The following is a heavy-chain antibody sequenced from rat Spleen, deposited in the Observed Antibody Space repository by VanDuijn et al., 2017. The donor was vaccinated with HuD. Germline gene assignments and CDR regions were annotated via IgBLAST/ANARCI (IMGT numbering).Heavy chain of an antibody. CDR2: ITTTGGTT. CDR1: GFSFSNYD. Sequence: EVQLVESGGGLVQPGRSLKLSCAASGFSFSNYDMAWVRQAPTKGLEWVASITTTGGTTYYRDSVKGRFTVSSDNAKSTLYLQMNSLRSEDTATYYCARHALRRVWTDYGYGDGYVMDAWGQGASVTVSS. V-gene: IGHV5-25*01. D-gene: IGHD1-11*01. J-gene: IGHJ4*01. CDR3: ARHALRRVWTDYGYGDGYVMDA.